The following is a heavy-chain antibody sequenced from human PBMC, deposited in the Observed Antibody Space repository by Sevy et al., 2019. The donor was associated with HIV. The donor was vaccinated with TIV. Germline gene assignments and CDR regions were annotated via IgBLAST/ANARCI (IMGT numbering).Heavy chain of an antibody. CDR3: AKGDSSGWHGDFDY. CDR1: GFTFSWCA. J-gene: IGHJ4*02. Sequence: GGSLRLSCAASGFTFSWCAMNWVRQAPGKGLEWVSDISASGGGTNYADSVKGRFTISRDNSKNTLYLQMNSLRAEDTAVYYCAKGDSSGWHGDFDYWGQGTLVTVSS. V-gene: IGHV3-23*01. D-gene: IGHD6-19*01. CDR2: ISASGGGT.